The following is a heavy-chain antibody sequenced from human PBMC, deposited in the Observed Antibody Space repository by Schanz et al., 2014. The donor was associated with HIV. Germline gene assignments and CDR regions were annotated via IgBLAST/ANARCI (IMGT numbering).Heavy chain of an antibody. D-gene: IGHD5-12*01. CDR3: TRSRYELHWLDL. Sequence: QVQLVQSGADVKKPGASMKVSCKTSGYTFIDYFMHWVRQAPGQGLEWMGWIKPNSGETKFARKFQGRVTMTRDTSINTAYMELRRLTYDDTAVYFCTRSRYELHWLDLWGQGTLVTVSS. CDR1: GYTFIDYF. CDR2: IKPNSGET. J-gene: IGHJ5*02. V-gene: IGHV1-2*02.